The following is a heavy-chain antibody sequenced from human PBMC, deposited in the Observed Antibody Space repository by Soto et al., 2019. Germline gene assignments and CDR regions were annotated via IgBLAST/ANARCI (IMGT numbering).Heavy chain of an antibody. J-gene: IGHJ6*02. D-gene: IGHD3-10*01. V-gene: IGHV4-59*01. CDR3: ARVQGGEFLKGSGMDV. Sequence: QVQLQESGPGLVKPSETLSLTCTVSGDSISRYYWSWIRLSPGKGLEWIGYIYYSGETNYNPSVTSRVTISLDRTNNQFSLMLSSVTAADTAVYYCARVQGGEFLKGSGMDVWGQGTTVTVSS. CDR2: IYYSGET. CDR1: GDSISRYY.